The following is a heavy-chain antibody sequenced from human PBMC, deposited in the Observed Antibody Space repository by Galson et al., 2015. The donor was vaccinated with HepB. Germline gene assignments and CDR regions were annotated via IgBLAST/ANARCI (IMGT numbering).Heavy chain of an antibody. CDR2: MNPNSGNT. V-gene: IGHV1-8*01. Sequence: SVKVSCKASGYTFTSYDINWVRQATGQGLEWMGWMNPNSGNTGYAQKFQGRVTMTTDTSTSTAYMELRSLRSDDTAVYYCARRYCSSTNCAYGMDVWGQGTTVTVSS. J-gene: IGHJ6*02. CDR3: ARRYCSSTNCAYGMDV. D-gene: IGHD2-2*01. CDR1: GYTFTSYD.